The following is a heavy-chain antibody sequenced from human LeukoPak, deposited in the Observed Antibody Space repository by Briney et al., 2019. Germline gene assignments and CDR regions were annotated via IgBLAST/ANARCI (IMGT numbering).Heavy chain of an antibody. CDR2: IYTSGST. D-gene: IGHD3-22*01. CDR1: GGSISSYY. J-gene: IGHJ3*02. CDR3: ARSVVISESDAFDI. V-gene: IGHV4-4*08. Sequence: SETLSLTCTVSGGSISSYYWSWIRQPPGKGLEWIGYIYTSGSTNYNPSLKSRVTMSVDTSKNQFSLKLSSVTAADTAVYYCARSVVISESDAFDIWGQGTMVTVSS.